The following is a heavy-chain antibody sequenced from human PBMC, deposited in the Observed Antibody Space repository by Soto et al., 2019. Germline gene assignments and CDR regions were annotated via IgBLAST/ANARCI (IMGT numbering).Heavy chain of an antibody. V-gene: IGHV3-66*04. J-gene: IGHJ4*02. CDR3: ARHGYSYGGGYFDY. Sequence: EVQLVESGGGLVQPGGPLRLSCEASGFTVSSNYMSGVGQAPGKGLEWVSVIYSGGSAYYADSVKGRFTISRDNSKNTLYLQMNSLRAEDTAVYYCARHGYSYGGGYFDYWGQGTLVTVSS. CDR1: GFTVSSNY. CDR2: IYSGGSA. D-gene: IGHD5-18*01.